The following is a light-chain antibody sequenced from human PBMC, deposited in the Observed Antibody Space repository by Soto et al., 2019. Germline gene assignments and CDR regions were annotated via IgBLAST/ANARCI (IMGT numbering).Light chain of an antibody. V-gene: IGKV3-20*01. Sequence: EVGLTQSPGTLSLSPEESATLSCRASQNFGISYLAWYQQKPGQAPRLLIYGASNRATGIPDRFSGSGSGTDFTLAISRVEPEDFAVYYCQQYGSLPITFGQGTRLEIK. CDR1: QNFGISY. CDR2: GAS. CDR3: QQYGSLPIT. J-gene: IGKJ5*01.